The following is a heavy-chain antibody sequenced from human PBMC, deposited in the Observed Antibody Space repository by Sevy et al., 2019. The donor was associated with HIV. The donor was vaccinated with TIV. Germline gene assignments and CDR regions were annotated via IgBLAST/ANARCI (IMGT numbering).Heavy chain of an antibody. CDR1: GFTFSSYG. V-gene: IGHV3-30*02. J-gene: IGHJ4*02. CDR3: AKDLEGYDSSGYLPFDY. D-gene: IGHD3-22*01. Sequence: GGSLRLSCAASGFTFSSYGMHWVRQAPGKGLEWVAFIRYDGSNKYYADSVKGRFTISRDNSKNTLYLQMNSLRAEDTAVYSCAKDLEGYDSSGYLPFDYWGQGTLVTVSS. CDR2: IRYDGSNK.